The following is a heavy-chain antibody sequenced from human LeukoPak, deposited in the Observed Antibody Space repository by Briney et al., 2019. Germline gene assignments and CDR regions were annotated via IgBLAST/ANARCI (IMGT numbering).Heavy chain of an antibody. CDR1: GFTFTSFA. CDR3: AKLVGATPFDY. CDR2: ISGSGGST. V-gene: IGHV3-23*01. Sequence: GGSLGLSCAAPGFTFTSFAMSWAGKPPGKGLEWVSAISGSGGSTYYADSVKGRFTISRDNSKNTLYLQMNSLRAEDTAVYYCAKLVGATPFDYWGQGTLVTVSS. D-gene: IGHD1-26*01. J-gene: IGHJ4*02.